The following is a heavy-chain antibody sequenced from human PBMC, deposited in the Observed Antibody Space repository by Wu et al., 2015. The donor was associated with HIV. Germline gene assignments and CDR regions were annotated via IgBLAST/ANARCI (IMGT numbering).Heavy chain of an antibody. Sequence: QVQLVQSGAEVKKPGSSVKVSCKVSGGTFNNYAISWVRQAPGQGLEWMGGIVPIFTTTNYAQNFQGRVTITADESTTTAYMELTSLRFEDTAIYYCARSVPGTEAAGTGGPLEALDIWGQGTMVTVSS. J-gene: IGHJ3*02. V-gene: IGHV1-69*12. CDR2: IVPIFTTT. CDR3: ARSVPGTEAAGTGGPLEALDI. CDR1: GGTFNNYA. D-gene: IGHD6-13*01.